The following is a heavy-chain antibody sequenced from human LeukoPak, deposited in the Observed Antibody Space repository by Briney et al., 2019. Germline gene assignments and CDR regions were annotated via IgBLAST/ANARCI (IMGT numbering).Heavy chain of an antibody. D-gene: IGHD2-2*01. Sequence: PSETLSLTCNVSGYSISSAYYWGWIRQPPGKGLEWIGSIHQSGNTYHNPSLKSRVTISVDTSKNQFSLKLSSVTAADTAVFYCARVGTTPFYYMDVWGKGNTVTVSS. J-gene: IGHJ6*03. V-gene: IGHV4-38-2*02. CDR2: IHQSGNT. CDR3: ARVGTTPFYYMDV. CDR1: GYSISSAYY.